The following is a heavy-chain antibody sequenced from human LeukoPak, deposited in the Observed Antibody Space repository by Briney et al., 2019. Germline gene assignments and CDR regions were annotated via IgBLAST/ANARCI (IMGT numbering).Heavy chain of an antibody. J-gene: IGHJ5*02. V-gene: IGHV1-2*02. D-gene: IGHD6-13*01. CDR1: GGTFSSYA. CDR2: INPNSGGT. CDR3: ASGEGIAAAADWFDP. Sequence: ASVKVSCKASGGTFSSYAISWVRQAPGQGLEWMGWINPNSGGTNYAQKFQGRVTMTRDTSISTAYMELSRLRSDDTAVYYCASGEGIAAAADWFDPWGQGTLVTVSS.